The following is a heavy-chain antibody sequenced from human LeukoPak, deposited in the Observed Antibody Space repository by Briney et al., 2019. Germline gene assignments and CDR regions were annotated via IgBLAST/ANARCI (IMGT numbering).Heavy chain of an antibody. CDR1: GFTFSSYG. Sequence: GGSLRLSCAASGFTFSSYGMHWVRQAPGKGLEWVAVISYDGSNKYYADSVKGRFTISRDNSKNTLYLQMNSLRAEDTAVYYCAKARPMDWLDGTGYGMDVWGQGTTVTVSS. D-gene: IGHD2-8*02. V-gene: IGHV3-30*18. CDR3: AKARPMDWLDGTGYGMDV. J-gene: IGHJ6*02. CDR2: ISYDGSNK.